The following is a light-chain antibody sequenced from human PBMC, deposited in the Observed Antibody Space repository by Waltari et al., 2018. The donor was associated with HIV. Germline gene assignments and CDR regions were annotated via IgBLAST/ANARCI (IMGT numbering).Light chain of an antibody. J-gene: IGLJ2*01. Sequence: ISCTAGSSNIGARYDVHWYQQLPGTAPKLLIYANINRPSGVPDRFSGSKSGTSASLAITGLQAEDEADYYCQSFDNSLGGSVIFGGGTKLTVL. CDR2: ANI. CDR1: SSNIGARYD. V-gene: IGLV1-40*01. CDR3: QSFDNSLGGSVI.